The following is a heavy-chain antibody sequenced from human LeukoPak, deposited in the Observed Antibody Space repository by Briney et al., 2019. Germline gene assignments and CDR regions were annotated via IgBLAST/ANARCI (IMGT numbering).Heavy chain of an antibody. CDR1: GGSFSGYY. J-gene: IGHJ4*02. CDR3: XXXQPYYDYVWGSYRTAEFDY. Sequence: TSETLSLTCAVYGGSFSGYYWSWIRQPPGKGLEWIGEINHSGSTNYNPSLKSRVTISVDTSKNQFSLKLSSVTAADTAVYYCXXXQPYYDYVWGSYRTAEFDYWGQGTLVTVSS. D-gene: IGHD3-16*02. V-gene: IGHV4-34*01. CDR2: INHSGST.